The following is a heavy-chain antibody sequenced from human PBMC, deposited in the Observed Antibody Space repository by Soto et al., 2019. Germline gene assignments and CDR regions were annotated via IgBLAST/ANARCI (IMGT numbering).Heavy chain of an antibody. J-gene: IGHJ4*02. D-gene: IGHD3-3*01. CDR2: IYYSGST. CDR3: ARAGNGITIFGVVITYFDY. V-gene: IGHV4-31*03. Sequence: SETLSLTCTVSGGSISSGGYYWIWIRHHPGKDLEWIGYIYYSGSTYYNPSLKSRVTISVDTSKNQFSLKLSSVTAADTAVYYCARAGNGITIFGVVITYFDYWGQGTLVTVSS. CDR1: GGSISSGGYY.